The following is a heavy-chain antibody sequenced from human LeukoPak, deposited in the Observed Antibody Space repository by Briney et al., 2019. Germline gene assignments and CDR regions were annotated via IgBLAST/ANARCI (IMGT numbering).Heavy chain of an antibody. CDR1: GGSVSSGSYY. CDR2: IYYSGST. D-gene: IGHD3-3*01. CDR3: AISSPMDYDFWSGYYASPYYYYGMDV. V-gene: IGHV4-61*01. Sequence: SETLSLTCTVSGGSVSSGSYYWSWIRQPPGKGLGWIGYIYYSGSTNYNPSLKSRVTISVDTSKNQFSLKLSSVTAADTAVYYCAISSPMDYDFWSGYYASPYYYYGMDVWGQGTTVTVSS. J-gene: IGHJ6*02.